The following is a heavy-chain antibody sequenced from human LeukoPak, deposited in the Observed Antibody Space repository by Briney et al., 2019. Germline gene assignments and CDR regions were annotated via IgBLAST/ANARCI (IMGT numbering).Heavy chain of an antibody. V-gene: IGHV1-46*01. J-gene: IGHJ3*02. D-gene: IGHD3-22*01. CDR3: AIYYDSSGYYYAHDAFDI. Sequence: GASVKVSCKASGYTFTSYYMHWVRQAPGQGLEWMGIINPSGGSTSYAQKFQGRVTMTRDTSTSTVYMELSSLRSEDTAVCYCAIYYDSSGYYYAHDAFDIWGQGTMVTVSS. CDR2: INPSGGST. CDR1: GYTFTSYY.